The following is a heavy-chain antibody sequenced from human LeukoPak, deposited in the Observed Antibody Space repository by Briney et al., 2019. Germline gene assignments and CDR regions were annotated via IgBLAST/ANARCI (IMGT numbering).Heavy chain of an antibody. V-gene: IGHV4-59*01. CDR3: ARIGHEDYYFDY. J-gene: IGHJ4*02. CDR1: GGSISSYY. CDR2: IYYSGST. Sequence: SETLSLTCTVSGGSISSYYWSWIRQPPGKGLEWIGYIYYSGSTNYNPSLKSRVTISVGTSKNQFSLKLSSVTAADTAVYYCARIGHEDYYFDYWGQGTLVTVSS.